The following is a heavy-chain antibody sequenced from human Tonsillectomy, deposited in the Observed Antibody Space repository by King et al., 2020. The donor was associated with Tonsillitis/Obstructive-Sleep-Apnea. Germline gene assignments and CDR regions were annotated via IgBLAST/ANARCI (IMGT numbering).Heavy chain of an antibody. Sequence: QLVQSGAEVKMPGSSVKVSCKASGGTLSSYSIAWVRQAPGRGLEWVGRIIPILGLTNYAQKLQDRVTITADTSTSTAYMEMSSLRSEDTAVYYCASVTDNTAGNWFDPWGQGTLVTVPS. CDR2: IIPILGLT. CDR3: ASVTDNTAGNWFDP. V-gene: IGHV1-69*04. D-gene: IGHD1-14*01. J-gene: IGHJ5*02. CDR1: GGTLSSYS.